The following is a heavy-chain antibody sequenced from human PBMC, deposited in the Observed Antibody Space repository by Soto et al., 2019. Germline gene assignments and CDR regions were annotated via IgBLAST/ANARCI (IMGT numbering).Heavy chain of an antibody. CDR3: APAFRVYYYDSSGSAFD. D-gene: IGHD3-22*01. CDR1: GFTFSSYA. V-gene: IGHV3-23*01. J-gene: IGHJ4*02. CDR2: ISGSGGST. Sequence: GGSLRLSCAASGFTFSSYAMSWVRQAPGKGLEWVSAISGSGGSTHYADSVKGRFTISRDNSKNTLYLQMNSLRAEDTAVYYCAPAFRVYYYDSSGSAFDWGQGTLVTVSS.